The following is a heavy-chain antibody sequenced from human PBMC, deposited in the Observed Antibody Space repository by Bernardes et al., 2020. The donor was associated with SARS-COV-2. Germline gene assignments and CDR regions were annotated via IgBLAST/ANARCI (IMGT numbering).Heavy chain of an antibody. J-gene: IGHJ6*02. Sequence: SLRLSCAASGFTFSDYYMSWIRHAPGKGLEWVSYISSSCSTIYYADSVKGRFTISRDNAKNSLYLQMNSLRAEDTAVYYCARDEIGIGMGLAAAGTNGWGYYYYYYGMDVWGQGTTVTVSS. D-gene: IGHD6-13*01. CDR3: ARDEIGIGMGLAAAGTNGWGYYYYYYGMDV. CDR2: ISSSCSTI. V-gene: IGHV3-11*01. CDR1: GFTFSDYY.